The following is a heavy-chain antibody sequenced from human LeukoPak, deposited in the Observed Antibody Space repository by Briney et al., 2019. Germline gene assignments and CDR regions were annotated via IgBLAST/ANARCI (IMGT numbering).Heavy chain of an antibody. D-gene: IGHD5-18*01. CDR2: IYHSGST. CDR1: GGSMSSSTYY. J-gene: IGHJ4*02. V-gene: IGHV4-39*01. CDR3: ARHLGIQLWFLDY. Sequence: SETLSLTCTVSGGSMSSSTYYWGWIRQPPGKGLEWIGSIYHSGSTYYIPSLKSRVTISVDTSKNQFSLKLSSVTAADTAVYYCARHLGIQLWFLDYWGQGTLVTVSS.